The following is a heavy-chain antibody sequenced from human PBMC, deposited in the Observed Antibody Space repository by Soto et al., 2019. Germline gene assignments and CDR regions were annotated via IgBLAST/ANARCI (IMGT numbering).Heavy chain of an antibody. V-gene: IGHV1-2*02. CDR3: AKGGGYGHGH. D-gene: IGHD5-12*01. J-gene: IGHJ4*02. CDR2: ISPRSGDH. Sequence: VQSGAEVTKPGASVKVSCKTSGYNFSTHYIHWVRQPPGQGLEWMGWISPRSGDHHSADKFQCRLTLTTDTAITNALMQLSGLRVHDSAVYSWAKGGGYGHGHWGQGTPIIVSS. CDR1: GYNFSTHY.